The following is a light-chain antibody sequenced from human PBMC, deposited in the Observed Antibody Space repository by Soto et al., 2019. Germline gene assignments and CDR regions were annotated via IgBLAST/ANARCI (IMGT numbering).Light chain of an antibody. CDR2: DVT. CDR3: NSYTSICTYV. Sequence: QSVLTQPASVSGSPGQSITISCTGTSSDVGGYNYVFWYPHPPGKAPKLMIYDVTNRPSGVSNRFSGSKSGNTASLTISGLQADDEADYYCNSYTSICTYVFGTGNKITVL. J-gene: IGLJ1*01. CDR1: SSDVGGYNY. V-gene: IGLV2-14*03.